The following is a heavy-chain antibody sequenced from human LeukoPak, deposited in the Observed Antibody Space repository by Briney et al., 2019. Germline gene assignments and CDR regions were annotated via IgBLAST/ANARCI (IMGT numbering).Heavy chain of an antibody. J-gene: IGHJ2*01. V-gene: IGHV3-74*01. CDR1: GFTFSSNW. CDR2: INPDGSRT. D-gene: IGHD4-17*01. CDR3: ARPASEDYGDYVLGYFDL. Sequence: GGSLRLSCAASGFTFSSNWMHWVRQGPGKGLVWVSRINPDGSRTDYAESVKGRFTISRDNAKNTLSLEMNSLRAEDTAVYYCARPASEDYGDYVLGYFDLWGRGTLVTVSS.